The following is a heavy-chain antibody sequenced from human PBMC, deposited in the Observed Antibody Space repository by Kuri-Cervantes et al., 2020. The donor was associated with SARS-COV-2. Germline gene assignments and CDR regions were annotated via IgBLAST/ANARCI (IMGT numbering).Heavy chain of an antibody. CDR2: INHSGST. J-gene: IGHJ6*02. CDR1: GGSFSGYY. CDR3: ARDSGVTIFGVVIPGYGMDV. Sequence: SETLSLTCAVYGGSFSGYYWSWIRQPPGKGLEWIGEINHSGSTNYNPSLKSRVTISVDTSKTQFSLKLSSVTAADTAVYYCARDSGVTIFGVVIPGYGMDVWGQGTTVTVSS. D-gene: IGHD3-3*01. V-gene: IGHV4-34*01.